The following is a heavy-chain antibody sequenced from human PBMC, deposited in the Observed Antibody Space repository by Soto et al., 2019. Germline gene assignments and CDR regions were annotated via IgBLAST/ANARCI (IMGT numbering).Heavy chain of an antibody. CDR2: IYYSGST. D-gene: IGHD3-10*01. CDR3: ARLLLFGESPGLDYYGMDV. Sequence: SETLSLTCTVSGGSISSGGYYWSWIRQHPGKGLEWIGYIYYSGSTYYNPSLKSRVTISVDTSKNQFSLKLSSVTAADTAVYYCARLLLFGESPGLDYYGMDVWGQGTTVTVSS. V-gene: IGHV4-31*03. J-gene: IGHJ6*02. CDR1: GGSISSGGYY.